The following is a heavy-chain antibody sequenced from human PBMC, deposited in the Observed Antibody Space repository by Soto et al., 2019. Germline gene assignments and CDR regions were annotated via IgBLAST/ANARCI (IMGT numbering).Heavy chain of an antibody. D-gene: IGHD2-2*02. CDR3: ARDPRGRSPNTPYYYYGMDV. J-gene: IGHJ6*02. V-gene: IGHV1-69*01. Sequence: QVQLVQSGAEVKKPGSSVKVACQASGGTFSSYAISWVRRAPGQGLEWMGGIIPMFGKANYAQKFQGRVTITADEATSTAYMELSSLRSEDTAVYYCARDPRGRSPNTPYYYYGMDVWGQGTTVTVSS. CDR2: IIPMFGKA. CDR1: GGTFSSYA.